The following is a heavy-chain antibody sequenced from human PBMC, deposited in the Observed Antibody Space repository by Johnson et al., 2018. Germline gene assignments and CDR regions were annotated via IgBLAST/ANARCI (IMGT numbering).Heavy chain of an antibody. CDR1: GFTFDDYA. CDR3: GKGIVSNYWEYGMDV. Sequence: VQLVQSGGGLVQXGRSXRLXCAASGFTFDDYAMHWVRQAPGKGMEWVSGISWNSGSIGYADSVKGRFTISRDNAKNSLYLQMNSLRAEDTALYYCGKGIVSNYWEYGMDVWGQGTTVTVSS. V-gene: IGHV3-9*01. D-gene: IGHD4-11*01. J-gene: IGHJ6*02. CDR2: ISWNSGSI.